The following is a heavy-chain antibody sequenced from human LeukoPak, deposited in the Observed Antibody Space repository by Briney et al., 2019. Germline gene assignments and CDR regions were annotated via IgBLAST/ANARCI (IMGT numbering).Heavy chain of an antibody. CDR1: GYSFTNYL. CDR3: VRWAKAATDY. Sequence: PGESLKISCKGSGYSFTNYLIGWVRQMPGKGLEWMGIIYPGDSDTRYSPSFQGQVTISADKSISTAYLQWSSLKASDTAMYYCVRWAKAATDYWGQGTLVTVSS. CDR2: IYPGDSDT. V-gene: IGHV5-51*01. D-gene: IGHD4-23*01. J-gene: IGHJ4*02.